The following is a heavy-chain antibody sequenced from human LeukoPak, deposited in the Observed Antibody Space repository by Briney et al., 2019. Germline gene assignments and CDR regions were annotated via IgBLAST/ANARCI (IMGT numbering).Heavy chain of an antibody. CDR2: IYYSGST. CDR3: AGGIGGYVPPDY. Sequence: SETLSLTCTVSGYSISSGYYWSWIRQPPGKGLEWIGYIYYSGSTNYNPSLKSRVTISVDTSKNQFSLKLSSVTAADTAVYYCAGGIGGYVPPDYWGQGTLVTVSS. J-gene: IGHJ4*02. V-gene: IGHV4-61*01. CDR1: GYSISSGYY. D-gene: IGHD5-12*01.